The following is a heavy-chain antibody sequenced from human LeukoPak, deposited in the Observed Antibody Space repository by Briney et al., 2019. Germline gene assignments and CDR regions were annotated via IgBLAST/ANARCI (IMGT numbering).Heavy chain of an antibody. CDR3: ARELGEYCSSTSCFFDY. V-gene: IGHV4-59*01. Sequence: PSETLSLTCTVSGGSISTYYWSWIRQPPGEGLEWIGYIYYSGSTNYNPSLKSRVTISVDTSKNQFSLKLSSVTAADTAVYYCARELGEYCSSTSCFFDYWGQGILVTVSS. J-gene: IGHJ4*02. CDR2: IYYSGST. CDR1: GGSISTYY. D-gene: IGHD2-2*01.